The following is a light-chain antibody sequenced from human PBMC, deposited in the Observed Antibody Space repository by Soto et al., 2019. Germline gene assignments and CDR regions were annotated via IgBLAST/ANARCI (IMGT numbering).Light chain of an antibody. CDR2: KTS. J-gene: IGKJ4*01. CDR1: QSIDSW. CDR3: QQYKSFSLT. V-gene: IGKV1-5*03. Sequence: DIQMTQSHSTLSASVGDRVTITCRASQSIDSWLAWYQQKPGKAPNLLIYKTSNLESGVPSRFSGSGSGTEFSLTISSLQPDDFATYYCQQYKSFSLTFGGGTRVEVK.